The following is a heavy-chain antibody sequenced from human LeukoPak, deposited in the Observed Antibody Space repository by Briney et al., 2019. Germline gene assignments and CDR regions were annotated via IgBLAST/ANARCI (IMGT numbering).Heavy chain of an antibody. CDR2: ISGSGGST. D-gene: IGHD3-10*01. Sequence: GGSLRLSCAASGFTFDDYGMSWVRQAPGKGLEWVSAISGSGGSTYYADSVKGRFTISRDNSKNTLYLQMNSLRAEDTAVYYCAKLYYYGSGSYVDYWGQGTLVTVSS. J-gene: IGHJ4*02. V-gene: IGHV3-23*01. CDR1: GFTFDDYG. CDR3: AKLYYYGSGSYVDY.